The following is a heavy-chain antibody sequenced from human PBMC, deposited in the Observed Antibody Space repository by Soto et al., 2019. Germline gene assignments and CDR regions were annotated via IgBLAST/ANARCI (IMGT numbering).Heavy chain of an antibody. CDR1: GYTFTGFF. Sequence: ASVKVSCKASGYTFTGFFMHWVRQAPGQGLEWMGWINPNSGGTNYAQKFQGWVTMTRDTSISTAYMELSRLRSDDTAVYYCARGDTYYYDSSGQYPSYYYYYGMDVWGQGTTVTVSS. CDR3: ARGDTYYYDSSGQYPSYYYYYGMDV. V-gene: IGHV1-2*04. CDR2: INPNSGGT. D-gene: IGHD3-22*01. J-gene: IGHJ6*02.